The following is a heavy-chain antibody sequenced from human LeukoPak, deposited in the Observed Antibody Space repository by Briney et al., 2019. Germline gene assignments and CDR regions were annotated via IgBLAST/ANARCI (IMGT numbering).Heavy chain of an antibody. Sequence: SETLSLTCAVYGGSFSGYYWTWIRQPPGKGLEWIGEINHSGSTNYNPSLKSRVTISVDTSKNQFSLKLSSVTAADTAVYYCARVPAYSSRFFDYWGQGTLVTVSS. V-gene: IGHV4-34*01. CDR2: INHSGST. CDR3: ARVPAYSSRFFDY. D-gene: IGHD6-13*01. J-gene: IGHJ4*02. CDR1: GGSFSGYY.